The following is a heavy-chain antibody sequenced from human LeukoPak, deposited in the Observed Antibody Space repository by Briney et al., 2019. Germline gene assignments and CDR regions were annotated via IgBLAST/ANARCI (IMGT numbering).Heavy chain of an antibody. D-gene: IGHD6-25*01. J-gene: IGHJ6*02. CDR2: ISYLGDDQ. Sequence: SGRSLRLSCAASGFTFSSYGMHWVRQAPGKGLEWVAVISYLGDDQFYAESVKGRFTISRDNTNKKVFLQMNSLRGEDTAVYYCAKDRSSGPHYYYGMDVWGRGTTVIVSS. CDR1: GFTFSSYG. V-gene: IGHV3-30*18. CDR3: AKDRSSGPHYYYGMDV.